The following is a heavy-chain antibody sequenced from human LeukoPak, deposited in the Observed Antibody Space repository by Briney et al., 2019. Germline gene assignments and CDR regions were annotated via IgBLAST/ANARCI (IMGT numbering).Heavy chain of an antibody. J-gene: IGHJ4*02. D-gene: IGHD5-18*01. CDR3: ARLGYSYGLYYFDY. CDR1: GDTFSSYG. Sequence: ASVKVSCKASGDTFSSYGISWVRQAPGQGLEWMGWISAYNGNTNYAQKLQGRVTMTTDTSTTTAYMDLRSLRSDDTAVYYCARLGYSYGLYYFDYWGQGTLVTVSS. V-gene: IGHV1-18*01. CDR2: ISAYNGNT.